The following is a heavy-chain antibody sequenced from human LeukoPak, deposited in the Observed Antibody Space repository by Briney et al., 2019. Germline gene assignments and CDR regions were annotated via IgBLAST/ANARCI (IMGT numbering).Heavy chain of an antibody. J-gene: IGHJ4*02. V-gene: IGHV3-11*01. CDR3: ARDYNC. D-gene: IGHD3-10*01. CDR2: ISPSGTVI. CDR1: GFTFTDYY. Sequence: GGSLRLSCSASGFTFTDYYMSWIRQAPGKGLEWVSYISPSGTVIYYGDSVKGRFTISRDSAKKSLHLQMNSLRAEDTAVYYCARDYNCWGQGTLVTVSS.